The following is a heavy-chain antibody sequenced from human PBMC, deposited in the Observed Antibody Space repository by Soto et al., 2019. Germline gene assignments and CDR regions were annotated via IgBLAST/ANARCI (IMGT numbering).Heavy chain of an antibody. CDR2: ISAYNGNT. Sequence: ASVKVSCKASGYTFTSYGISWVRQAPGQGLEWMGWISAYNGNTNYAQKLQGRVTMTTDTSTSTAYLQWSSLKASDTAMYYCARSLRSGGSCCSMDVWGKGTTVTVSS. CDR3: ARSLRSGGSCCSMDV. D-gene: IGHD2-15*01. CDR1: GYTFTSYG. V-gene: IGHV1-18*01. J-gene: IGHJ6*03.